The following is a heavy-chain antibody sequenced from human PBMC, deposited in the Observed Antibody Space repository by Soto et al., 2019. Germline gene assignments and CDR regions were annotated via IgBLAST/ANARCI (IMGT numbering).Heavy chain of an antibody. D-gene: IGHD3-3*01. CDR2: ISSSSSTI. V-gene: IGHV3-48*01. CDR3: ARCRIFGGNDAFDI. Sequence: GGSLRLSCAASGFTFSSYAMSWVRQAPGKGLEWVSYISSSSSTIYYADSVKGRFTISRGNAKNSLYLQMNSLRAEDTAVYYCARCRIFGGNDAFDIWGQGTMVTVSS. J-gene: IGHJ3*02. CDR1: GFTFSSYA.